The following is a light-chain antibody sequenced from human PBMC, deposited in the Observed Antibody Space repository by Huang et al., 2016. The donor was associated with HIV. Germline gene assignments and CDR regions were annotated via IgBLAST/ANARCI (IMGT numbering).Light chain of an antibody. Sequence: DIVMTQSPLFLSVSPGEPASISCTSSQSLLHSRTFNYLDWYRQKPGQFPHLLIYLSSNQASGVPVRFSGSGSGTNFTLRISAVEPEDAATYYCMQSLQTPRAFGQGTRVEVK. CDR2: LSS. J-gene: IGKJ1*01. CDR3: MQSLQTPRA. CDR1: QSLLHSRTFNY. V-gene: IGKV2-28*01.